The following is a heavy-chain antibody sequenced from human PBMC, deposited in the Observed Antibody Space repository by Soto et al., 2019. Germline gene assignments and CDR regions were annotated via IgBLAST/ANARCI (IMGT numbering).Heavy chain of an antibody. CDR3: AERLGDFASGIPPFDY. Sequence: EVQLLESGGGLVQPGGSLRLSCAASGFSFNNYAMSWVRQAPGKGLEWVSSISGSGGGTYYADSLKGRFTISRDNSKNTLYLQMNSLRAEDTAVYYCAERLGDFASGIPPFDYWGQGTLVTGSS. D-gene: IGHD1-26*01. J-gene: IGHJ4*02. CDR2: ISGSGGGT. V-gene: IGHV3-23*01. CDR1: GFSFNNYA.